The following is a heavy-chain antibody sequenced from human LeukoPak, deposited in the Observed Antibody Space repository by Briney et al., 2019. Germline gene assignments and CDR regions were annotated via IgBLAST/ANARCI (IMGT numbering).Heavy chain of an antibody. Sequence: GGSLRLSCAASGFTFDDYGMSWVRQAPGKGLEWVSGINWNGGSTGYADSVKGRFTISRDNAKNSLYLQMNSLRAEDTAVYYCAKGRVDTAMVFDYWGQGTLVTVSS. J-gene: IGHJ4*02. V-gene: IGHV3-20*04. D-gene: IGHD5-18*01. CDR1: GFTFDDYG. CDR2: INWNGGST. CDR3: AKGRVDTAMVFDY.